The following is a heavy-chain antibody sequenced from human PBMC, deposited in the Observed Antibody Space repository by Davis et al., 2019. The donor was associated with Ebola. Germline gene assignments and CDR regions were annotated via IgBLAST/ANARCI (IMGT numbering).Heavy chain of an antibody. D-gene: IGHD4-17*01. Sequence: GEYLKILCAASGCTVRGAAMHWVRQASGKGLEWVGRIRSNANSYATAYAASVKGRFTISRDDSKNTAYLQMNSLKTEDTAVYYYTTTTVNTDYWGQGTLVTVSS. V-gene: IGHV3-73*01. J-gene: IGHJ4*02. CDR3: TTTTVNTDY. CDR2: IRSNANSYAT. CDR1: GCTVRGAA.